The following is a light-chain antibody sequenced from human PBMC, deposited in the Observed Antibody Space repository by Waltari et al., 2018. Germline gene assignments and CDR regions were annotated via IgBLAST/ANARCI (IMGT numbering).Light chain of an antibody. V-gene: IGKV4-1*01. CDR3: QQYYRSRT. CDR2: WAS. CDR1: QSILYSSNDKNY. Sequence: DIVMTQSPDSLAVSLGEGATINCKSSQSILYSSNDKNYLAWYQQKPGQPPKLLIYWASTRESGVPDRFSGSGSGTDFTLTISSLQAEDVAVYYCQQYYRSRTFGQGTKVEIK. J-gene: IGKJ1*01.